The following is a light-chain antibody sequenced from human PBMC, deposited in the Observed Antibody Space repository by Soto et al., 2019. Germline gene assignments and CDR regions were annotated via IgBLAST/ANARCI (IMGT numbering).Light chain of an antibody. J-gene: IGKJ4*01. CDR2: GAS. V-gene: IGKV3-15*01. Sequence: VLTHSPVTLSLSPWESATVSCRASQSVNSYLAWYQQKPGQAPRLLIYGASTRATGIPARFGGGGSGTQFTLTISSLQSEDSAVYFCQQYNNWPPLTFGGGTKVDI. CDR1: QSVNSY. CDR3: QQYNNWPPLT.